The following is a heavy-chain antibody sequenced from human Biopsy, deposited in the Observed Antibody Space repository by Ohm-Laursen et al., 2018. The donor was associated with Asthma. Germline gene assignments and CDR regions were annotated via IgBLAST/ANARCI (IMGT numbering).Heavy chain of an antibody. CDR2: ISVYNGNT. Sequence: ASVKVSCKASGYTFNSAGITWVRQAPGQGLEWMGWISVYNGNTKFAQKLQDRVTMITDTSTSTAYMELSSLRSDDTAVYFCARAVDYSHYYGIDVWGQGTTVTVS. D-gene: IGHD3-10*01. V-gene: IGHV1-18*01. J-gene: IGHJ6*02. CDR3: ARAVDYSHYYGIDV. CDR1: GYTFNSAG.